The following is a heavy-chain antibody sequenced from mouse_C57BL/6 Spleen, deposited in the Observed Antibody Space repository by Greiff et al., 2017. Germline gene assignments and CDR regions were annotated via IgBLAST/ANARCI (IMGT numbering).Heavy chain of an antibody. J-gene: IGHJ2*01. CDR1: GFNIKDYY. Sequence: VQLQQSGAELVKPGASVKLSCTASGFNIKDYYMHWVKQRTEQGLEWIGRIDPEDGETKYAPKFKGKATITADTSSNTAYLQLSSLTSEDTAVYYCAIEFDYYGSSYGYWGQGTTLTVSS. CDR3: AIEFDYYGSSYGY. V-gene: IGHV14-2*01. D-gene: IGHD1-1*01. CDR2: IDPEDGET.